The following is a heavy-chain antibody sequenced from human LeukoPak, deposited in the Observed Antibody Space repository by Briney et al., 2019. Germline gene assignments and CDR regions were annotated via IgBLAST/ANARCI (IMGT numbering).Heavy chain of an antibody. CDR1: GFTFSSYC. Sequence: NPGGSLRLSCAASGFTFSSYCMDWVRQTPGKGLEWVGRIKSKTDGGTIDYAAPVNGRFTISRDDSKNTLYLQMNSLKTEDTAVYYCTKGMATISYWGQGTLVTVSS. CDR2: IKSKTDGGTI. D-gene: IGHD5-24*01. J-gene: IGHJ4*02. V-gene: IGHV3-15*01. CDR3: TKGMATISY.